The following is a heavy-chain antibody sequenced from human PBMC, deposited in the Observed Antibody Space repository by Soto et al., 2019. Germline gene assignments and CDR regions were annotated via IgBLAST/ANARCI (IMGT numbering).Heavy chain of an antibody. CDR1: GYTFTSYG. Sequence: GASVKVSCKASGYTFTSYGVSWVRQAPGQGLEWMGWISAYNGNTNYAQKLQGRVAMTTDTSTSTAYMELRSLRSDDTAVYYCTRAIGGGNNLYPARHWGQGTLVTVSS. CDR3: TRAIGGGNNLYPARH. V-gene: IGHV1-18*01. D-gene: IGHD2-15*01. CDR2: ISAYNGNT. J-gene: IGHJ4*02.